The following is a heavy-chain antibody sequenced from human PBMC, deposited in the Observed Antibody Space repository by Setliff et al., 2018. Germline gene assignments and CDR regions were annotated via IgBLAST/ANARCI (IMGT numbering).Heavy chain of an antibody. V-gene: IGHV3-15*07. J-gene: IGHJ3*01. D-gene: IGHD3-16*01. CDR2: IKGKNDGLAT. CDR3: TTDPSPTFGGVIGADFDF. CDR1: GFTFSTAW. Sequence: GGSLRLSCAASGFTFSTAWMNWVRQAPGKGLEWVGRIKGKNDGLATDYAATVKGRFTISRDDSKNTLYLQMNSLKTEETAVYYCTTDPSPTFGGVIGADFDFWGQGTMVTVSS.